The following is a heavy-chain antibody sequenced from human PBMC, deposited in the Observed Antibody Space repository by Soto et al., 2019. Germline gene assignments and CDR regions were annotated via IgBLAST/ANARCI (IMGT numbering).Heavy chain of an antibody. V-gene: IGHV3-30-3*01. CDR1: GFTFSSYA. CDR3: ARDPAPYHLRYYFDY. Sequence: QVQLVESGGGVVQPGRSLRLSCAASGFTFSSYAMHWVRQAPGKGLEWVAVISYDGSNKYYADSVKGRFTISRDNSKSTLYLQMNSLRAEDTAVYYCARDPAPYHLRYYFDYWGQGTLVTVSS. J-gene: IGHJ4*02. D-gene: IGHD3-16*01. CDR2: ISYDGSNK.